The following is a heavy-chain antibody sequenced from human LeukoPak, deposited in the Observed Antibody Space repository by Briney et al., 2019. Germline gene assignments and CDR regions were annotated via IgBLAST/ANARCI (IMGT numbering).Heavy chain of an antibody. Sequence: GGSLRLSCAASGFTFSSCEMNWVRQAPGKGLEWVSYISSSGSPIYYADSVKGRFTIPRDNAKNSLYLQMNSLRAEDTAVYYCARGPSGGNNLWMDYWGQGTLVTVSS. D-gene: IGHD1-20*01. V-gene: IGHV3-48*03. CDR3: ARGPSGGNNLWMDY. J-gene: IGHJ4*02. CDR1: GFTFSSCE. CDR2: ISSSGSPI.